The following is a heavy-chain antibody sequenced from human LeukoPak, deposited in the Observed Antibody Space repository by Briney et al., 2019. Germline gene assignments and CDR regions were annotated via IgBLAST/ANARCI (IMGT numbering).Heavy chain of an antibody. D-gene: IGHD1-14*01. Sequence: GGSLRLSCAASGFSFGFYGLHWVRQAPGKGLEWVAFIRTDGSIDYYADSVRGRFTISRDNAKNTLYLQMNSLRAEHAALYYCAKDQPEAYFDYWGQGTLVTVSS. CDR1: GFSFGFYG. V-gene: IGHV3-30*02. CDR2: IRTDGSID. J-gene: IGHJ4*02. CDR3: AKDQPEAYFDY.